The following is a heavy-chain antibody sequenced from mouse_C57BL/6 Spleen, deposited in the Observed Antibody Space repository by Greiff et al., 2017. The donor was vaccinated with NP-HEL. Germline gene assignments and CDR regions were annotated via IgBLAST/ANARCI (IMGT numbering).Heavy chain of an antibody. V-gene: IGHV5-4*03. CDR3: ASARWLLSYAMDY. D-gene: IGHD2-3*01. Sequence: EVMLVESGGGLVKPGGSLKLSCAASGFTFSSYAMSWVRQTPEKRLEWVATISDGGSYTYYPDNVKGRFTISRDNAKNNLYLQMSHLKSEDTAMYYCASARWLLSYAMDYWGQGTSVTVSS. CDR2: ISDGGSYT. J-gene: IGHJ4*01. CDR1: GFTFSSYA.